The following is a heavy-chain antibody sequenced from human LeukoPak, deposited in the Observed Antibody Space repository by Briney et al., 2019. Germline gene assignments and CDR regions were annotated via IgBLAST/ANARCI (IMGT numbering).Heavy chain of an antibody. V-gene: IGHV3-48*04. CDR3: ARDGMAPNRVHYYYYYMDV. CDR1: GFTFSSYA. D-gene: IGHD5-24*01. J-gene: IGHJ6*03. CDR2: ISSSGSTI. Sequence: GGSLRLSCAASGFTFSSYAMNWVRQAPGKGLEWVSYISSSGSTIYYADSVKGRFTISRDNAKNSLYLQMNSLRAEDTAVYYCARDGMAPNRVHYYYYYMDVWGKGTTVTVSS.